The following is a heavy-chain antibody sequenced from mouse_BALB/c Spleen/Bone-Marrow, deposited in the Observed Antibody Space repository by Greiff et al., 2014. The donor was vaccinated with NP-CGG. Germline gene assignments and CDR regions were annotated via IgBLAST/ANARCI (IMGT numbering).Heavy chain of an antibody. CDR2: INPSNGGT. Sequence: QVQLQQPGAELVKPGASVKLSRKASGYTFTSYYMYWVKQRPGQGLEWIGEINPSNGGTNFNEKFKSKATLTVDKSSSTAYMQLSSLTSEDSAVYYCTLWCYAMDYWGQGTSVTVSS. D-gene: IGHD1-1*02. V-gene: IGHV1S81*02. CDR3: TLWCYAMDY. J-gene: IGHJ4*01. CDR1: GYTFTSYY.